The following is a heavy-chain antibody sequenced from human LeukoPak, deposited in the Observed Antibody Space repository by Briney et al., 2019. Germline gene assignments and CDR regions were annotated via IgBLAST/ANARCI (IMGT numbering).Heavy chain of an antibody. CDR3: ARDDSGELLSFLDY. Sequence: ASVKVSCKASGYTFTSYGISWVRQAPGQGLEWMGWISAYNGNTNYAQKLQGRVTMTTDTSTSTAYVELRSLRSDDTAVYYCARDDSGELLSFLDYWGQGTLVTVSS. V-gene: IGHV1-18*01. J-gene: IGHJ4*02. CDR2: ISAYNGNT. CDR1: GYTFTSYG. D-gene: IGHD3-10*01.